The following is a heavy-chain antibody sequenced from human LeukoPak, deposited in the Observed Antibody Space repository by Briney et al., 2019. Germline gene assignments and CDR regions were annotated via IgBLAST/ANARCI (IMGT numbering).Heavy chain of an antibody. CDR1: GGAFSSYA. D-gene: IGHD6-13*01. CDR2: IIPIFGTA. V-gene: IGHV1-69*13. Sequence: SVKVSCKASGGAFSSYAISWVRQAPGQGLEWMGGIIPIFGTANYAQKFQGRVTITADESTSTAYMELSSLRSEDTAVYYCAREEQQLVEDLVFDYWGQGTLVTVSS. CDR3: AREEQQLVEDLVFDY. J-gene: IGHJ4*02.